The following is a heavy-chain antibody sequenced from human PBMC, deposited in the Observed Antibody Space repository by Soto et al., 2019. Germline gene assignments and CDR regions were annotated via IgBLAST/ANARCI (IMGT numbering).Heavy chain of an antibody. V-gene: IGHV1-18*01. Sequence: ASVKVSCKASGYTLTSYGIRWVRQAHGHGLKWMGWISAYNGNTNYAQKLQGRVTMTTDTSTRTAYMELRSLRSDEAAVHYFAGVIVAKRNVGCWGQGTLVTVSS. CDR2: ISAYNGNT. D-gene: IGHD5-12*01. J-gene: IGHJ4*02. CDR1: GYTLTSYG. CDR3: AGVIVAKRNVGC.